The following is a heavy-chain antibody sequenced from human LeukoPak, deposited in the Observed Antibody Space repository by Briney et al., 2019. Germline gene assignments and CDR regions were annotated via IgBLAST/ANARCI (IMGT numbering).Heavy chain of an antibody. J-gene: IGHJ4*02. CDR1: GFTFSSHW. CDR2: IKEDGSED. V-gene: IGHV3-7*03. Sequence: GGSLRLSCTASGFTFSSHWMSWVRQAPGKGLEWVANIKEDGSEDYYMDSVKGRFTISRDNAKNSLFLQMNSLEAEDTAVYYCARAYSWGQGTLVTLSS. CDR3: ARAYS.